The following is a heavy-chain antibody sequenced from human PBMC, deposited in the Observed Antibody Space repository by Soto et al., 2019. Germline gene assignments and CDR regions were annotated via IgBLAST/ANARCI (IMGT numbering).Heavy chain of an antibody. J-gene: IGHJ4*02. CDR1: GYTFTSYA. V-gene: IGHV1-18*01. CDR2: ISAYNGNT. Sequence: QVQLVQSGAEVKKPGSSVKVSCKASGYTFTSYAISWVRQAPGQGLEWMGWISAYNGNTKYAQKVQGRVTMTTDTSTSTAYVELRSLRSDDTALYYCAREGPPEDYWGKGTLVTVSS. CDR3: AREGPPEDY.